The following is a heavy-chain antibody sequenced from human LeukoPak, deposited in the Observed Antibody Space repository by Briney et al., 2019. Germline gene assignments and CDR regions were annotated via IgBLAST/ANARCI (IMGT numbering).Heavy chain of an antibody. CDR3: ARGIRQYSYGYGFDH. D-gene: IGHD5-18*01. CDR1: GFTFSSYD. Sequence: GGSLRLSCAASGFTFSSYDMNWVRQAPGKGLEWVSDISSSGNTIYYADSVKGRFTISRENAKNSLYLQMNSLRAEDTAVYYCARGIRQYSYGYGFDHWGQGTLVTVSS. J-gene: IGHJ4*02. CDR2: ISSSGNTI. V-gene: IGHV3-48*03.